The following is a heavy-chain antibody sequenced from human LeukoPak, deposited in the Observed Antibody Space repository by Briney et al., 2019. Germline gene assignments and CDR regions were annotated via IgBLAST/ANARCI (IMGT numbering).Heavy chain of an antibody. CDR1: GGTFSSYA. J-gene: IGHJ4*02. CDR3: ARDSSGWPHHNYYFDY. CDR2: IIPIFGTA. D-gene: IGHD6-19*01. Sequence: SVTVSCKASGGTFSSYAISWVRQAPGQGLEWMGGIIPIFGTANYAQKFQGRVTITADESTSTAYMELSSLRSEDTAVYYCARDSSGWPHHNYYFDYWGQGTLVTVSS. V-gene: IGHV1-69*13.